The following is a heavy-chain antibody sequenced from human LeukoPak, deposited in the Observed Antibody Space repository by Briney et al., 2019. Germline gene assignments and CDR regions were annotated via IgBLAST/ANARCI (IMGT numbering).Heavy chain of an antibody. Sequence: SETLSLACTVSGGSISSSSYYWGWIRQPPGKGLEWIGSIYYSGSTYYNPSLKSRVTISVDTSKNQFSLKLSSVTAADTAVYYCARHERGGRGRSDTFDYWGQGTLVTVSS. V-gene: IGHV4-39*01. D-gene: IGHD3-10*01. J-gene: IGHJ4*02. CDR1: GGSISSSSYY. CDR2: IYYSGST. CDR3: ARHERGGRGRSDTFDY.